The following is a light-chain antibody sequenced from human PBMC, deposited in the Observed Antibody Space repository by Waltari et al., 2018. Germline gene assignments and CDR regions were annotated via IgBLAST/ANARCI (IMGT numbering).Light chain of an antibody. CDR2: WAS. CDR3: QQYYTTPLT. Sequence: DIVMTQSPDSLAVSLGERATINCKSSQSVLYSSNHRNYLTWYQQKPGQPPKLLIYWASIRESGVPDRFSGSGSGTDFTLTISSLQAEDVAVYYCQQYYTTPLTFGGGTKVEIK. CDR1: QSVLYSSNHRNY. J-gene: IGKJ4*01. V-gene: IGKV4-1*01.